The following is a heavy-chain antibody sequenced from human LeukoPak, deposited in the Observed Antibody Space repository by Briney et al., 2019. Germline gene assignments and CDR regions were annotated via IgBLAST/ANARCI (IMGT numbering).Heavy chain of an antibody. CDR3: AREGSSGLDFDY. CDR2: INNDGSST. V-gene: IGHV3-74*01. D-gene: IGHD3-22*01. CDR1: GFTFSSYW. J-gene: IGHJ4*02. Sequence: PGGSLRLSCAASGFTFSSYWMHWVRHAPREGRVWVSRINNDGSSTTYADSVKGRFTISRDNAKNTMYLQMNSLRADDTAVYFCAREGSSGLDFDYWGQGTLVTVSS.